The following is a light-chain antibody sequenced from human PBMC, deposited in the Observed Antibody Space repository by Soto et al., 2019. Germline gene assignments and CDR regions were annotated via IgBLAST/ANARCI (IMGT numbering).Light chain of an antibody. CDR3: QQLNSYPRT. Sequence: DIQMTQSPSSLSASVGDRVIITCRASQSISSYLNWYQQKPGKAPKLLIYGTSSLQSGVPSRFSGSGSGTDFTLTISSLQPEDFATYYCQQLNSYPRTFGQGTRLEIK. J-gene: IGKJ5*01. V-gene: IGKV1-39*01. CDR2: GTS. CDR1: QSISSY.